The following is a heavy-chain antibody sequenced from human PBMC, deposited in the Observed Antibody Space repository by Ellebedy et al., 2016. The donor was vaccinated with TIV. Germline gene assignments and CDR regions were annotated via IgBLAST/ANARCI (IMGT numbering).Heavy chain of an antibody. V-gene: IGHV4-34*01. CDR2: INHSGST. J-gene: IGHJ6*02. CDR3: ARGRYFDWLPQYYYGMDV. CDR1: TGSISRNY. Sequence: SETLSLTCSVSTGSISRNYWSWIRQPPGKGLEWIGGINHSGSTNYNPSLKSRVTISVDTSKNQFSLKLSSVTAADTAVYYCARGRYFDWLPQYYYGMDVWGQGTTVTVSS. D-gene: IGHD3-9*01.